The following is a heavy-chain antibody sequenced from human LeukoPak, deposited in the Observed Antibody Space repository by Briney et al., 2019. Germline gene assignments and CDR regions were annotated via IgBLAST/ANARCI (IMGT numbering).Heavy chain of an antibody. CDR1: GYSLSDLS. CDR2: FDSENNNI. V-gene: IGHV1-2*02. Sequence: GASVKVSCKISGYSLSDLSIHWGRKAPGQGLEWMGGFDSENNNINYAQKFQGRVTMTRDTSISTAYMELSRLRSDDTAVYYCARILPPIVVVVAASSGNWFDPWGQGTLVTVSS. D-gene: IGHD2-15*01. CDR3: ARILPPIVVVVAASSGNWFDP. J-gene: IGHJ5*02.